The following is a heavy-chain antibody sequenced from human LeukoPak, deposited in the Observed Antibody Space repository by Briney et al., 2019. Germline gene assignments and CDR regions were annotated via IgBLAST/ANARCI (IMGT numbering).Heavy chain of an antibody. CDR2: IWFDGSNK. V-gene: IGHV3-33*01. D-gene: IGHD6-19*01. CDR1: GFTFSSYG. J-gene: IGHJ4*02. CDR3: ARVRGDDKYSSGWYLDY. Sequence: AGSLRLSCAASGFTFSSYGMHWVRQAPGKGLEWVAVIWFDGSNKYYADSVKGRFTISRDNSKNTLYLQMNSLRAEDTAVYYCARVRGDDKYSSGWYLDYWGQGTLVTVSS.